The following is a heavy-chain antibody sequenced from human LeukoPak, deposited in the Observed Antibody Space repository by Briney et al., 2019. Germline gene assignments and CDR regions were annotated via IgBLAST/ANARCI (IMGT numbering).Heavy chain of an antibody. CDR3: ARDAN. CDR1: GFTFSSYA. Sequence: GGSLRLSCSASGFTFSSYAMHWVRQAPGKGLEWVAVISYDGSNKYYADSVKGRFTISRDNSKNTLYLQMNSLRAEDTAVYYCARDANWGQGTLVTVSS. V-gene: IGHV3-30-3*01. J-gene: IGHJ4*02. CDR2: ISYDGSNK.